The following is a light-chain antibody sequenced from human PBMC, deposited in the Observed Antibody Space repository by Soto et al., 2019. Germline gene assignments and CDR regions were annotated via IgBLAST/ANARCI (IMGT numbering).Light chain of an antibody. J-gene: IGKJ1*01. CDR1: QSIGLA. Sequence: IVLTQSPATLSLSPGERATLSCRASQSIGLAIAWYQHKPGQAPRLLIFDASQRATGIPARFRGSGSGTDFTLTISRLEPEDFAVYYCQQYGSSGTFGQGTKVDIK. CDR2: DAS. V-gene: IGKV3-11*01. CDR3: QQYGSSGT.